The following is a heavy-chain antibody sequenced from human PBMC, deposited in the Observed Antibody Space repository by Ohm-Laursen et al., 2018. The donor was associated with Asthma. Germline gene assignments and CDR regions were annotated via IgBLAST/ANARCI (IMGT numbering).Heavy chain of an antibody. J-gene: IGHJ6*02. CDR1: GFTFSSYA. D-gene: IGHD3-3*01. V-gene: IGHV3-23*01. CDR2: ISGSGGST. Sequence: GSLRLSCAASGFTFSSYAMSWVRQAPGKGLEWVSAISGSGGSTYYADSVKGRFTISRDNSKNTLYLQMNSLRAEDTAVYYCAKEQFSSTYDFWSGYPPGGMDVWGQGTTVTVSS. CDR3: AKEQFSSTYDFWSGYPPGGMDV.